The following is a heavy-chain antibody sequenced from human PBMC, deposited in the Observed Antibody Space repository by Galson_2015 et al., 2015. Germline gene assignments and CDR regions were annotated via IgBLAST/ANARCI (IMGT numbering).Heavy chain of an antibody. CDR1: GFTFSRYG. CDR2: ISYDGSNK. D-gene: IGHD2-21*01. Sequence: SLRLSCAASGFTFSRYGMHWVRQAPGKGLEWVAVISYDGSNKDYADSVKGRFTISRDNSKNTLYLQMNSLRAEDTAVYYCARANARHIVVFSAPSTWGQGTLVTVSS. V-gene: IGHV3-30*03. CDR3: ARANARHIVVFSAPST. J-gene: IGHJ5*02.